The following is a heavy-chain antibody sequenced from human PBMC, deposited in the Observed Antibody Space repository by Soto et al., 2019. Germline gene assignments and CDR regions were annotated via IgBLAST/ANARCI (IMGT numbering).Heavy chain of an antibody. Sequence: SETLSLTCTVSGGSLSSSSYYWGWIRQPPGKGPERIGSIHYSWSTYYNHSLKSRVTISLDTSKNHFSLKLSSVAAADTAVYYCARSRANGYSGYDYRGIDYWGQGTLVTVSS. CDR2: IHYSWST. J-gene: IGHJ4*02. CDR1: GGSLSSSSYY. D-gene: IGHD5-12*01. V-gene: IGHV4-39*01. CDR3: ARSRANGYSGYDYRGIDY.